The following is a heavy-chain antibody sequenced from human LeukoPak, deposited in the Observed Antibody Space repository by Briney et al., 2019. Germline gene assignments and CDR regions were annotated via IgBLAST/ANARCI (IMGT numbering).Heavy chain of an antibody. CDR3: ARVLPSITVTISDYCYGMDV. CDR1: GYTLTGYY. D-gene: IGHD4-11*01. J-gene: IGHJ6*02. CDR2: INPNSGGT. V-gene: IGHV1-2*02. Sequence: ASVKVSCKASGYTLTGYYMHWVRQAHGQGREWMGWINPNSGGTNYAQKLRGRVTMTRDTSISTAYMELSRLRSDDTAVYYCARVLPSITVTISDYCYGMDVWGQGTTVTVSS.